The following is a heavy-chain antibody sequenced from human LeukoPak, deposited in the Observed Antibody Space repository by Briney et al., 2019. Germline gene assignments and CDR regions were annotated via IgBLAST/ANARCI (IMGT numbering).Heavy chain of an antibody. J-gene: IGHJ4*02. CDR2: IYPGDFDT. CDR1: GYRFTNYW. CDR3: AANGYSSGWAFDY. Sequence: GESLKISCKGSGYRFTNYWIGWVRQMPGKGLEWMGIIYPGDFDTRYSPSFQGQVTISADKSISTAYLQWSSLKASDTAMYYCAANGYSSGWAFDYWGQGTLVTVSS. V-gene: IGHV5-51*01. D-gene: IGHD6-19*01.